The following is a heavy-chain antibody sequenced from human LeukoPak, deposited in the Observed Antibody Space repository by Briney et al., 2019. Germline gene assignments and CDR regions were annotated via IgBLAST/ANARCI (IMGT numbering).Heavy chain of an antibody. Sequence: SETLSLTCTVSGGSISSSSYYWGWIRQPPGKGLEWIGSIYYSGSTYYNPSLKSRVTISVDTSKNQFSLKLSSVTAADTAVYYCARHADPLRQQLVRGGDYWGQGTPVTVSS. J-gene: IGHJ4*02. CDR3: ARHADPLRQQLVRGGDY. D-gene: IGHD6-13*01. V-gene: IGHV4-39*01. CDR1: GGSISSSSYY. CDR2: IYYSGST.